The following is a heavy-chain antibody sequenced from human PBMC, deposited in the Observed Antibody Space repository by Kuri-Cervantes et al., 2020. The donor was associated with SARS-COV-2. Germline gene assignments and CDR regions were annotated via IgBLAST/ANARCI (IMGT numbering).Heavy chain of an antibody. CDR1: GGSFSGYY. V-gene: IGHV4-34*01. J-gene: IGHJ4*02. CDR2: INHSGST. D-gene: IGHD2-2*01. CDR3: ARQPYQLLPQGGFYYFDY. Sequence: SETLSLTCAVYGGSFSGYYWSWIRQPPGKGLEWIGEINHSGSTNYNPSLKSRVTISVDTSKNQFSLKLSSVTAADTAVYYCARQPYQLLPQGGFYYFDYWGQGTLVTVSS.